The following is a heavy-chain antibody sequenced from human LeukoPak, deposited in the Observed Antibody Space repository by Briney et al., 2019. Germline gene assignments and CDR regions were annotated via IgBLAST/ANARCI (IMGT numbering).Heavy chain of an antibody. D-gene: IGHD2-15*01. CDR2: IIPIFGIA. Sequence: ASVKVSCKASGGTFSSYAISWVRQAPGQGLEWMGRIIPIFGIANYAQKFQGRVTITADKSTSTAYMELSSLRSEDTAAYYCARIHCSGGSCYPYYFDYWGQGTLVTVSS. V-gene: IGHV1-69*04. CDR1: GGTFSSYA. CDR3: ARIHCSGGSCYPYYFDY. J-gene: IGHJ4*02.